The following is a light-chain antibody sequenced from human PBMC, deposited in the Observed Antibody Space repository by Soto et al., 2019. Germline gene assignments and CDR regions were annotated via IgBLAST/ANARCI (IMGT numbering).Light chain of an antibody. CDR2: SDD. V-gene: IGLV1-40*01. CDR1: SSNIGPGHV. CDR3: QSYDSERDYV. J-gene: IGLJ1*01. Sequence: QSVLTQPPSVSGAPGQRVPISCTGSSSNIGPGHVLHWYQQLPGAAPKLIIFSDDNPPSGVPHRFGGSNSGTSSPLTITGLQPDEEDDYYGQSYDSERDYVFGRGTKVTVL.